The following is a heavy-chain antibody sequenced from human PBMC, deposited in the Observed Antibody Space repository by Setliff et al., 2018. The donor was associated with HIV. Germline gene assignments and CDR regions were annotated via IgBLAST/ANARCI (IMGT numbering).Heavy chain of an antibody. CDR1: GDSMDTYY. CDR3: ARVFPPIRGAPFGTPPGAFDL. CDR2: IHTSGST. D-gene: IGHD2-2*02. V-gene: IGHV4-4*07. Sequence: KASETLSLTCIVSGDSMDTYYWSWIRQPDGKGPEWIGRIHTSGSTIYNPSLRSRVTMSVDTSTNEFSLKLSSVTAADTAVYYCARVFPPIRGAPFGTPPGAFDLWGHGTMVTVSS. J-gene: IGHJ3*01.